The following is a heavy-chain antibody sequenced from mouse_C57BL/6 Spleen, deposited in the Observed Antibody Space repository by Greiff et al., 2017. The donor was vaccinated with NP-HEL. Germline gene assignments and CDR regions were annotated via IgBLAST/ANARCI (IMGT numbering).Heavy chain of an antibody. CDR2: IHPNSGST. CDR1: GYTFTSYW. J-gene: IGHJ4*01. Sequence: VQLQQPGAELVKPGASVKLSCKASGYTFTSYWMHWVKQRPGQGLEWIGMIHPNSGSTNYNEKFKSKATLTVDKSSSSAYMQLSSLTSEDSAVYDCAREGAITRAMGYWGQGTSVTVSS. V-gene: IGHV1-64*01. D-gene: IGHD1-1*01. CDR3: AREGAITRAMGY.